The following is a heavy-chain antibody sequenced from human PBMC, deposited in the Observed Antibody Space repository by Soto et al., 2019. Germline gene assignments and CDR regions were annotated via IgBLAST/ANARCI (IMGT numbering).Heavy chain of an antibody. CDR1: CASVSTGAYY. Sequence: SETLSLTCTVSCASVSTGAYYWGWVRQRPGRGLEWIGYVYESGYTYYNMSLKSRLTISLDRSNNQFSLGLTSVTAADTAVYYCAKDRGSTQGWFDPWGQGTLVTVSS. D-gene: IGHD2-2*01. J-gene: IGHJ5*02. V-gene: IGHV4-31*03. CDR3: AKDRGSTQGWFDP. CDR2: VYESGYT.